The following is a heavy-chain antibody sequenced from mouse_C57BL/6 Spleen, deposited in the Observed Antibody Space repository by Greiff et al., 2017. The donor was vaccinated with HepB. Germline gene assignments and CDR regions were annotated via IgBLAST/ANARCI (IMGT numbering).Heavy chain of an antibody. CDR1: GYTFTDYY. CDR3: AVYYYGGFAY. D-gene: IGHD1-1*01. Sequence: EVKLQQSGPELVKPGASVKISCKASGYTFTDYYMNWVKQSHGKSLEWIGDINPNNGGTSYNQKFKGKATLTVDKSSSTAYMELRSLTSEDSAVYYCAVYYYGGFAYWGQGTLVTVSA. V-gene: IGHV1-26*01. J-gene: IGHJ3*01. CDR2: INPNNGGT.